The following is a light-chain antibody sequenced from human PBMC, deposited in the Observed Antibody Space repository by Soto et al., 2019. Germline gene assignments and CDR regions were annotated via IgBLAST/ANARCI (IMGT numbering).Light chain of an antibody. CDR2: GAS. CDR1: QSVSSSY. J-gene: IGKJ4*01. Sequence: EIVLTQSPGTLSLSPGERATLSCRASQSVSSSYLAWYQQKPGQAPRLLIYGASSRATGIPDRFSGSGSVTDFTLTISSLEPEDFAVYYCHQYDSSPLSFGGGTKVEIK. V-gene: IGKV3-20*01. CDR3: HQYDSSPLS.